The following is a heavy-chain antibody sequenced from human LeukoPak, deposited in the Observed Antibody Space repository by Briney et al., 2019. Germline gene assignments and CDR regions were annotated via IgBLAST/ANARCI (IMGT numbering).Heavy chain of an antibody. V-gene: IGHV5-10-1*01. J-gene: IGHJ4*02. CDR3: ARQGTMVRSFGY. CDR2: IDPSDSYT. D-gene: IGHD3-10*01. Sequence: GESLRISCKGSGYSFTNYWISWVRQMPGKGLEWMGRIDPSDSYTNYSPSFQGHVTISADKSISTAYLQWSSLKASDTATYYCARQGTMVRSFGYWGQGTLVTVSS. CDR1: GYSFTNYW.